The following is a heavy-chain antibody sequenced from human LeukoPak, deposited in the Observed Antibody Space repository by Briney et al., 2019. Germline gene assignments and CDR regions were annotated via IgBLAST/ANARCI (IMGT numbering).Heavy chain of an antibody. D-gene: IGHD5-18*01. Sequence: GGSLRLSCEGSAFIFSGHWMNWVRQTPGKGPEWVAIIWYDGSNKYYAESVEGRFTISRDNSKNTLYLQMNSLRAEDTAVYSCARGLGYSYGYGIDYWGQGTLVIASS. J-gene: IGHJ4*02. V-gene: IGHV3-33*08. CDR3: ARGLGYSYGYGIDY. CDR2: IWYDGSNK. CDR1: AFIFSGHW.